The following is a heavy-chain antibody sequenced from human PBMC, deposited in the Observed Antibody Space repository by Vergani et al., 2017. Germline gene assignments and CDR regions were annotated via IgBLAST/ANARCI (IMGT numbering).Heavy chain of an antibody. J-gene: IGHJ6*01. D-gene: IGHD1-26*01. V-gene: IGHV1-2*02. Sequence: QVQLVQSGAEVKKPGASVKVSCKASGYTFTGYYMHWVRQAPGQGLEWMGWINPNSGGTNYAQKFQGRVTMTRDTSISTAYMELSSLRSDDTAVYYCARDRYIVGANYYYGMDVWGQGTTVTVSS. CDR3: ARDRYIVGANYYYGMDV. CDR2: INPNSGGT. CDR1: GYTFTGYY.